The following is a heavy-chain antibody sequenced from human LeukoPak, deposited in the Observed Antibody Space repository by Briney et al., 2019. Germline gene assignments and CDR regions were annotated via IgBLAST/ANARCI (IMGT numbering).Heavy chain of an antibody. CDR3: AKSPIAAQLDY. V-gene: IGHV3-23*01. CDR1: GFIFSSYA. J-gene: IGHJ4*02. CDR2: ISVSGGST. D-gene: IGHD6-6*01. Sequence: GGSLRLSCAASGFIFSSYAMSWVRQAPGKGLEWVSAISVSGGSTYYADSVKGRFTVSRDNSKNTLYLQMNSLRAEDTAVYYCAKSPIAAQLDYWGQGTLVTVSS.